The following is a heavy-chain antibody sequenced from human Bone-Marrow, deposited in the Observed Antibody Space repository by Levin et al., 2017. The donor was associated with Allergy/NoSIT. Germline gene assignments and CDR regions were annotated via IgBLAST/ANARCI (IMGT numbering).Heavy chain of an antibody. D-gene: IGHD3-16*01. CDR3: ARDMSNAHYNYGLDV. J-gene: IGHJ6*02. V-gene: IGHV3-11*01. CDR2: ISSRGTTM. CDR1: GFTLSDYY. Sequence: GGSLRLSCAASGFTLSDYYMSWIRQAPGKGLEWVSYISSRGTTMYLADSVKGRFTISRDNAKNSLSLQMNSLRADDTAVYYCARDMSNAHYNYGLDVWGQGTTVTVSS.